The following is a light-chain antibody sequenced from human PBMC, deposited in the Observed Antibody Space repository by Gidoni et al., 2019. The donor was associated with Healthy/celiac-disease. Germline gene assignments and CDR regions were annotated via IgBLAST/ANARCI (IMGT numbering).Light chain of an antibody. J-gene: IGKJ5*01. CDR3: QQYNNWRPG. CDR2: GAS. V-gene: IGKV3-15*01. CDR1: QSVSSN. Sequence: EIVMTQSPATLSVSPGERATLSCRASQSVSSNLAWYQQKPGQAPRLLIYGASTRATGIPARFSGSGSGTEFTLTISSLQSEDFAVYYCQQYNNWRPGFGQGTRLEIK.